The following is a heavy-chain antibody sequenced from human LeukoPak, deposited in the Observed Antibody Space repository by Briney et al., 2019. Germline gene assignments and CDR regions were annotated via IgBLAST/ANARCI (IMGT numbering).Heavy chain of an antibody. CDR2: IRYDGSNK. CDR3: ARVGVGAIDY. J-gene: IGHJ4*02. D-gene: IGHD1-26*01. V-gene: IGHV3-30*02. Sequence: GGSLRLSCAASGFTFSSYGMHWLRQAPGKGLEWVAFIRYDGSNKYYADSVKGRFTISRDNSKNTLYLQMNSLRVEDTAIYYCARVGVGAIDYWGQGTLVTVSS. CDR1: GFTFSSYG.